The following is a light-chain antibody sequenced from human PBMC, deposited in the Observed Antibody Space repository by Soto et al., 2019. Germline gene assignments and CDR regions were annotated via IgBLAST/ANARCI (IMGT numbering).Light chain of an antibody. CDR3: QQYGSSLYVT. CDR2: GAS. CDR1: QSVSSSY. Sequence: EIVLTQSPGTLSLSPGERATLSCRASQSVSSSYLAWYQQKPGQAPRLLIYGASSRATGIPDWFSGSGSGTDFTLTISRLEPEDFAVYYCQQYGSSLYVTFGQGTKVEIK. J-gene: IGKJ1*01. V-gene: IGKV3-20*01.